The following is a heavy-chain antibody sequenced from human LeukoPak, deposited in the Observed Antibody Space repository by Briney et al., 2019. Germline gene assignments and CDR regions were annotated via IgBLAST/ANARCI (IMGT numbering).Heavy chain of an antibody. J-gene: IGHJ5*02. CDR3: ARDRYYYGSGSSRHWFDP. CDR2: INPSGGST. Sequence: ASVKVSCKASGGTFSSYAISWVRQAPGQGLEWMGIINPSGGSTSYAQKFQGRVTMTTDTSTSTAYMELRSLRSDDTAVYYCARDRYYYGSGSSRHWFDPWGQGTLVTVSS. V-gene: IGHV1-46*01. CDR1: GGTFSSYA. D-gene: IGHD3-10*01.